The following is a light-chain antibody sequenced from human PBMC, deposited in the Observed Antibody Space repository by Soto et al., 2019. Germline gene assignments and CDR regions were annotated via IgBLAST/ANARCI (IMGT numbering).Light chain of an antibody. CDR3: QHDKNWLPL. CDR1: QSVDSR. Sequence: IVMSNSPATLPVSTRERATLSCRTSQSVDSRLAWYQHKPGQAPRLLIYGASNRATGIPARLSGSGSGTDFTLTISCLEPEDFAIYYCQHDKNWLPLFCHVTK. V-gene: IGKV3-15*01. J-gene: IGKJ2*01. CDR2: GAS.